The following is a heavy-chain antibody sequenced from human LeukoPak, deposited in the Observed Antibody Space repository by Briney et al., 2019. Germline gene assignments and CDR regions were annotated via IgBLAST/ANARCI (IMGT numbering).Heavy chain of an antibody. CDR2: ISYDGSNK. CDR1: GFTFSSYG. CDR3: ARFYGSGRQPYYFDY. Sequence: GRSLRLSCAASGFTFSSYGMHWVRQAPGKGLEWVAVISYDGSNKYYADSVKGRFTISRDNAKNSLYLQMNSLRAEDTAVYYCARFYGSGRQPYYFDYWGQGTLVTVSS. V-gene: IGHV3-30*03. J-gene: IGHJ4*02. D-gene: IGHD3-10*01.